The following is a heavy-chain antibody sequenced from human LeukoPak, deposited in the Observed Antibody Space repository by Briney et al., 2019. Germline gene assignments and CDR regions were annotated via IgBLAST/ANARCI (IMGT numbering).Heavy chain of an antibody. J-gene: IGHJ5*02. CDR1: GYTFTGYY. CDR2: INPNSGGT. CDR3: ARERGEVILYNWFDP. V-gene: IGHV1-2*02. D-gene: IGHD2-15*01. Sequence: GASVTVSCKASGYTFTGYYMHWVRQAPGQGLEWMGWINPNSGGTNYAQKFQGRVTMTRDTSISTAYMELSRLRSDDTAVYYCARERGEVILYNWFDPWGQGTLVTVSS.